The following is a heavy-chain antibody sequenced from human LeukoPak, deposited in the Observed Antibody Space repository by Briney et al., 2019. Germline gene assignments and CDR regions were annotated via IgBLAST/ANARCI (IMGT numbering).Heavy chain of an antibody. CDR1: GYTFTRYG. CDR2: ISANNGDT. CDR3: ARDFFHGHCAGLSCFLLDY. Sequence: GASAKVSCKASGYTFTRYGISWVRQAPGQGLEWMGWISANNGDTNSAQKFQDRVTMTTDTSTSTAYMELRSLRSDDTAVYYCARDFFHGHCAGLSCFLLDYWGQGSLVTVSP. V-gene: IGHV1-18*01. D-gene: IGHD2-15*01. J-gene: IGHJ4*02.